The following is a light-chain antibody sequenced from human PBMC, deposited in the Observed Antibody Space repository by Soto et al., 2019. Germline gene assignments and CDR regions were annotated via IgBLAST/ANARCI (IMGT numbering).Light chain of an antibody. Sequence: DIVMTQSPDSLAVSLGERATINCKSSRSILYSANNKNYLAWYQQKPRQPPKLLIYWASTRESGVPDRFSGSESGADFTLTISSLQAEDAAVYYCQQYYRPPITFGGGTKVEIK. CDR2: WAS. J-gene: IGKJ4*01. V-gene: IGKV4-1*01. CDR1: RSILYSANNKNY. CDR3: QQYYRPPIT.